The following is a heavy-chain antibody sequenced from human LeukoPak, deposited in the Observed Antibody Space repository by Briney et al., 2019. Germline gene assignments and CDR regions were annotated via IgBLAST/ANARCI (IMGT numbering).Heavy chain of an antibody. D-gene: IGHD1-26*01. Sequence: SETLSLTCTVSGGSISSSSYYWGWIRQPPGKGLEWIGYIYYSGSTYYNPSLKSRVTISVDTSKNQFSLKLSSVTAADTAVYYCARYDSGSYLGLYYFDYWGQGTLVTVSS. CDR3: ARYDSGSYLGLYYFDY. V-gene: IGHV4-30-4*08. CDR1: GGSISSSSYY. J-gene: IGHJ4*02. CDR2: IYYSGST.